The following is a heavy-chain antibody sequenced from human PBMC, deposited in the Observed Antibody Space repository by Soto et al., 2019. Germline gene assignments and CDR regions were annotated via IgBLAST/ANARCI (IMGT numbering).Heavy chain of an antibody. CDR2: ISYDGSNK. Sequence: QVQLVESGGGVVQPGRSLRLSCAASGFTFSSYAMHWVRQAPGKGLEWVAVISYDGSNKYYADSVKGRFTISRDNSKNTLYLQMNSLRAEDTAVYYCARGMPHTIFGVVNQFDYWGQGTLVTVSS. V-gene: IGHV3-30-3*01. D-gene: IGHD3-3*01. CDR1: GFTFSSYA. J-gene: IGHJ4*02. CDR3: ARGMPHTIFGVVNQFDY.